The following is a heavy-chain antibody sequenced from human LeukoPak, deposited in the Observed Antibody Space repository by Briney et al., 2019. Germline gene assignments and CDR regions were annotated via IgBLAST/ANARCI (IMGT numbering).Heavy chain of an antibody. D-gene: IGHD6-19*01. V-gene: IGHV1-69*05. CDR2: IIPIFGTA. CDR1: GGTFSSYA. J-gene: IGHJ5*02. Sequence: GSSVKVSCKASGGTFSSYAISWVRQAPGQGLEWMGGIIPIFGTANYAQKFQGRVTITTDESTSTAYMELSSLRSEDTAVYYCARALAVAVIDIPPWFDPWGQGTLVTVSS. CDR3: ARALAVAVIDIPPWFDP.